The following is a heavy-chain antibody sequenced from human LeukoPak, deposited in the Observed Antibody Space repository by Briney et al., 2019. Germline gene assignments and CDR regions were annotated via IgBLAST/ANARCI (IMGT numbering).Heavy chain of an antibody. V-gene: IGHV4-39*01. CDR1: GGSFGISSYY. D-gene: IGHD3/OR15-3a*01. Sequence: SETLSLTCTVSGGSFGISSYYWAWIRQTPGMGLEWIGSIYYRGDTLYKPSLQSRVTISLGTSKSQFSLTLNSATAADTAVYYCARHGLPYFDYWGQGAPVTVSS. CDR2: IYYRGDT. J-gene: IGHJ4*02. CDR3: ARHGLPYFDY.